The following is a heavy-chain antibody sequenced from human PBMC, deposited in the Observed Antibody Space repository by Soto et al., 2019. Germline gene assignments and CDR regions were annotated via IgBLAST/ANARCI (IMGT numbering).Heavy chain of an antibody. Sequence: GGSLRLSCAASGFTFSDHYMDWVRQAPGKGLEWVGRTRNKASSYTTEYAASVKGRFTISRDDSKNSLYLQMNSLKTEDTAVYYCARDRGGDSTIHYYGMDVWGQGTAVTVSS. CDR1: GFTFSDHY. D-gene: IGHD2-2*01. V-gene: IGHV3-72*01. CDR2: TRNKASSYTT. J-gene: IGHJ6*02. CDR3: ARDRGGDSTIHYYGMDV.